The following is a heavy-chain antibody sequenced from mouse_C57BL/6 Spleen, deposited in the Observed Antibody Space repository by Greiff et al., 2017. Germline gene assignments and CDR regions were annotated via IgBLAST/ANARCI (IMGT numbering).Heavy chain of an antibody. V-gene: IGHV1-74*01. CDR3: AIPNWDERVWFAY. CDR2: IHPSDSDT. Sequence: HVQLQQPWAELVKPGASVKVSCKASGYTFTSYWMHWVKQRPGQGLEWIGRIHPSDSDTNYNQKFKGKATLTVDKSSSPAYMQLSSLTAEDSAVNYCAIPNWDERVWFAYWGQGTLVTVSA. J-gene: IGHJ3*01. CDR1: GYTFTSYW. D-gene: IGHD4-1*01.